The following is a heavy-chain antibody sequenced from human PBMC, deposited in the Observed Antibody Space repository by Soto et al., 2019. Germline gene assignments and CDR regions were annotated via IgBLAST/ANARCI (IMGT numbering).Heavy chain of an antibody. J-gene: IGHJ4*02. V-gene: IGHV4-59*01. CDR1: GDSIKNYY. CDR2: RFYTGST. Sequence: QVQLQVSGPGLVKPSATLSLTCTVSGDSIKNYYWSWIRQPPGKGLEWIGYRFYTGSTNHNPSLKGRVTVSFDMSNNQVSLRLSSVTAADTAVYYCAKSRNGYNLKALDQWGQGVLVPVSS. D-gene: IGHD5-12*01. CDR3: AKSRNGYNLKALDQ.